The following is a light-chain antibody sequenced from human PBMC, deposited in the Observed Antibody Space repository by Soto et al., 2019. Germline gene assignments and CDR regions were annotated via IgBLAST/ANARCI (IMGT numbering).Light chain of an antibody. CDR1: QDISSY. CDR3: QQLNSYLWT. CDR2: AAS. Sequence: IQLTQSPSSLSASVGDRVTITCRASQDISSYLAWYQQRPGKAPKLLIYAASTLQRGAPSRFSGSGSGTDFTLTISSLQPEYFATYDCQQLNSYLWTCGQDTKVDIK. V-gene: IGKV1-9*01. J-gene: IGKJ1*01.